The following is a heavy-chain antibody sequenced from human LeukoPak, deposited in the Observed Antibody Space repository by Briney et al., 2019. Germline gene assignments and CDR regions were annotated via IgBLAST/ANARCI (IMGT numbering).Heavy chain of an antibody. J-gene: IGHJ4*02. D-gene: IGHD1-1*01. CDR3: AREGAGRNDY. Sequence: GASVKVSCKASGYTLTGYYMHWVRQAPGQGLEWMGWINPNSGGTNYAQKFQGRVTMTRDTSINTAYMELSRLEPDDSAVYYCAREGAGRNDYWGQGTLVTVSS. CDR2: INPNSGGT. V-gene: IGHV1-2*02. CDR1: GYTLTGYY.